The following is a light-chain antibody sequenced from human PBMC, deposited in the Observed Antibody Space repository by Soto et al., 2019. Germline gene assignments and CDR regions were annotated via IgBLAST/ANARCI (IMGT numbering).Light chain of an antibody. J-gene: IGKJ1*01. CDR2: GAS. CDR1: QSVSSN. CDR3: QQYHNWPPGT. V-gene: IGKV3-15*01. Sequence: EIVMTQSPATLSVSPGERATLSCRASQSVSSNLAWYQQKPGQTPRLLIYGASTRATGIPARFSGSGSGTEFTPTISSLQSGDFAVYYCQQYHNWPPGTFGQGTKVEIK.